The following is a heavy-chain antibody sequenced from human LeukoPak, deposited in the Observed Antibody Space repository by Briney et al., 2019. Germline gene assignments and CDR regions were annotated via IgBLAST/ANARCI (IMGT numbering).Heavy chain of an antibody. Sequence: PGGPLRLSCAASGFTFSSYAMSWVRQAPGKGLEWVSGISGSGGSTYYADSVKGRFTISRDNSKNTLYLQMNSLRAEDTALYYCAKRRSSGSYYNFDYWGQGTLVTVSS. CDR3: AKRRSSGSYYNFDY. J-gene: IGHJ4*02. V-gene: IGHV3-23*01. CDR1: GFTFSSYA. D-gene: IGHD3-10*01. CDR2: ISGSGGST.